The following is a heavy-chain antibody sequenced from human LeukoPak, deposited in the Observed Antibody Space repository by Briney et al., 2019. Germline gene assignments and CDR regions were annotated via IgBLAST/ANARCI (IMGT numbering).Heavy chain of an antibody. J-gene: IGHJ4*02. D-gene: IGHD6-13*01. CDR1: GYSFTSYW. CDR3: ARLIMYSSSARHFDY. Sequence: GESLKISCKGSGYSFTSYWIGWVRQMPGKGLEWMGIIYPGDSDTTYSPSFQDQVTISADKSISTAYLQWSSLKASDTAMYYCARLIMYSSSARHFDYWGQGTLVTVSS. CDR2: IYPGDSDT. V-gene: IGHV5-51*01.